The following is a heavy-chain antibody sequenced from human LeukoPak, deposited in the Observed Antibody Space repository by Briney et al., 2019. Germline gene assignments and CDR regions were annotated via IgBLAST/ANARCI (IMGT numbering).Heavy chain of an antibody. D-gene: IGHD3-22*01. CDR1: GYSISSGYY. CDR3: VRMGVSYYYDSSTYYPVAFDV. CDR2: IFHSGRI. V-gene: IGHV4-38-2*01. Sequence: PSETLSLTCGVSGYSISSGYYWGWIRQSPGKGLEWIGTIFHSGRIYYNPSLKSRLTLSVDTSKSQFYLKLNSATAADTAVYYCVRMGVSYYYDSSTYYPVAFDVWGQGTMVTVSS. J-gene: IGHJ3*01.